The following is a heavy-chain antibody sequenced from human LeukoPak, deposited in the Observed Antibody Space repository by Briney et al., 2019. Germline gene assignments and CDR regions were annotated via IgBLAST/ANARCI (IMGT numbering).Heavy chain of an antibody. D-gene: IGHD2-21*02. V-gene: IGHV3-7*01. Sequence: GGSLRLSCAASGFTFISYWMSWVRQAPGKGLEWVANIKQDGSEKYYVDSVKGRFTISRDNAKNSLYLQMNSLRAEDTAVYYCARVGKGDSSFFDYWGQGTLVTVSS. CDR2: IKQDGSEK. CDR1: GFTFISYW. J-gene: IGHJ4*02. CDR3: ARVGKGDSSFFDY.